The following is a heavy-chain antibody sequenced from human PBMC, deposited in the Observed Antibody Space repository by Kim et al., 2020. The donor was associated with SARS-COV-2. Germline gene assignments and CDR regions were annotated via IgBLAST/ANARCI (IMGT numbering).Heavy chain of an antibody. CDR1: GFTFSSYW. Sequence: GGSLRLSCAASGFTFSSYWMHWVRQAPGKGLVWVSRINSDGSSTSYADSVKGRFTISRDNAKNTLYLQMNSLRAEDTAVYYCASAPGGNNWFDPWGQGTLVTVSS. D-gene: IGHD3-10*01. CDR2: INSDGSST. J-gene: IGHJ5*02. CDR3: ASAPGGNNWFDP. V-gene: IGHV3-74*01.